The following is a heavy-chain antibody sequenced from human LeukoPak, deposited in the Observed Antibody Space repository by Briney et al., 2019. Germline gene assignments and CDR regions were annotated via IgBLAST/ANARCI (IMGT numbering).Heavy chain of an antibody. Sequence: SEILSLTCTVSGGSISSRSYYWGWVRQSPGKGLEWIGSVYYNGPTYYNPSLKSRVTISVDTSKNQFSLKLSSVTAADTAVYYCASSGYSYASNWGQGTLVTVSS. CDR1: GGSISSRSYY. CDR2: VYYNGPT. CDR3: ASSGYSYASN. J-gene: IGHJ4*02. D-gene: IGHD5-18*01. V-gene: IGHV4-39*07.